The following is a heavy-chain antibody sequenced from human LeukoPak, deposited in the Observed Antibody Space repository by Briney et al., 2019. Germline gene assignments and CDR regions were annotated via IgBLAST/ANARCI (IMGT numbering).Heavy chain of an antibody. CDR2: ISGGTT. Sequence: GGSLRLSCAASGFTISTYGMSWVRQAPGKGLEWVSSISGGTTYYTDSVKGRFTISRDNSKNTVSLQMSSLRAGGTAVYYCAKSVFHSGNYWGQGTLVTVSS. CDR1: GFTISTYG. J-gene: IGHJ4*02. CDR3: AKSVFHSGNY. D-gene: IGHD3-10*01. V-gene: IGHV3-23*01.